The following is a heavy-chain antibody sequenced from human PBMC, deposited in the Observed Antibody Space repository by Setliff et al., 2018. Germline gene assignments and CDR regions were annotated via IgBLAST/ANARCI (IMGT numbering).Heavy chain of an antibody. D-gene: IGHD2-15*01. CDR1: GFSLSSTGVG. Sequence: GSGPTLVNPTQPLTLTCTFSGFSLSSTGVGVGWIRQPPGKALEWLALVYWDDDKRYSPSLKGRLTITKDTSKNQVVLKMTNMDPVDTATYYCAHDGKWSTVPREYWGQGSLVTV. CDR2: VYWDDDK. V-gene: IGHV2-5*02. J-gene: IGHJ4*02. CDR3: AHDGKWSTVPREY.